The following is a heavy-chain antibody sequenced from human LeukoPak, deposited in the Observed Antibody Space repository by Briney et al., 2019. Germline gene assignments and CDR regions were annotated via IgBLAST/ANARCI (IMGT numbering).Heavy chain of an antibody. V-gene: IGHV1-18*01. J-gene: IGHJ4*02. CDR1: VYTFTSYG. CDR3: AREVAAGTTYYFDY. D-gene: IGHD1-1*01. CDR2: ISAYNGNT. Sequence: APVKVSCKASVYTFTSYGISWVRQAPGQGLEWMGWISAYNGNTNYAQKLQGRVTMTTDTSTSTAYMELRSLRSDDTAVYYCAREVAAGTTYYFDYWGQGTLVTVSS.